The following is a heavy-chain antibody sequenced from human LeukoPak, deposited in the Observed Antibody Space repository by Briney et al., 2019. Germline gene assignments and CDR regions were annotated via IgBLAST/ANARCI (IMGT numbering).Heavy chain of an antibody. V-gene: IGHV1-2*02. J-gene: IGHJ4*02. CDR2: INPNSGVT. CDR3: VPSATWEYYFDY. CDR1: GYTFTGYY. Sequence: ASVKVSCKASGYTFTGYYMHWVRQAPGQGLEWVGWINPNSGVTNYAQKFQGRVTMTKDTSISTAYMELSRLRSDDTAVYYCVPSATWEYYFDYWGQGTLVTVSS. D-gene: IGHD5-12*01.